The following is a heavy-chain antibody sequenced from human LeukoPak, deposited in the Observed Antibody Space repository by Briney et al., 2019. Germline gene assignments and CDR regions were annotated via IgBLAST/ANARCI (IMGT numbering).Heavy chain of an antibody. Sequence: PGGSLRLSCAASGFTFSSYAMSWVRQAPGKGLEWVSLMDTFGGIYYRDSVKGRFTISRDISKNTLYLQMNTLSAEDTAIYYCAGGSYYGSGGRPGYFDHWGQGNLVTVFS. J-gene: IGHJ4*02. CDR1: GFTFSSYA. CDR3: AGGSYYGSGGRPGYFDH. V-gene: IGHV3-23*03. CDR2: LMDTFGGI. D-gene: IGHD3-10*01.